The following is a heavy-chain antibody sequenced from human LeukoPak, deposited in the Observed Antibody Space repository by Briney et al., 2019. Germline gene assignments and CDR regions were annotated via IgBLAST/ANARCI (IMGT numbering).Heavy chain of an antibody. Sequence: TLSLPCTLSVRSISIGGYYWTWILQHRGRGREWFGYIYYRDSTYNNPAVKSRVTISVATSKNQFSMKLSAVTAADTALCYCGMFPDYFDGMDVWGQGATV. CDR2: IYYRDST. CDR3: GMFPDYFDGMDV. D-gene: IGHD2/OR15-2a*01. J-gene: IGHJ6*01. CDR1: VRSISIGGYY. V-gene: IGHV4-31*03.